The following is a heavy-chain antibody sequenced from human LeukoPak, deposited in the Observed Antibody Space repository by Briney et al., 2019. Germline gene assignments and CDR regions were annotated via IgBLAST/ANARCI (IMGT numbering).Heavy chain of an antibody. V-gene: IGHV3-30*02. CDR2: IRYDGSNK. Sequence: GGSLRLSCAASGFTFSSYGMHWVRQAPGKGLEWVAFIRYDGSNKYYADSVKGRFTISRDNSKNTLYLQMNSLRAEDTAVYYCANHPSSSWYRNFDYWGQGTLVTVSS. CDR3: ANHPSSSWYRNFDY. J-gene: IGHJ4*02. D-gene: IGHD6-13*01. CDR1: GFTFSSYG.